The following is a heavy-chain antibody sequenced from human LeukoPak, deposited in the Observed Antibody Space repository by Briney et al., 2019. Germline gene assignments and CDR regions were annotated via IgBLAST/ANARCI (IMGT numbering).Heavy chain of an antibody. V-gene: IGHV4-34*01. CDR2: INHSGST. Sequence: PSETLSLTCAVYGGSFSGYYWSWIRQPPGKGLEWIGEINHSGSTNYNPSLKSRVTISVDTSKNQFSLKLSSVTAADTAVYYCARDMQIVVLTRLLDYWGQGTLVTVSS. D-gene: IGHD2-15*01. J-gene: IGHJ4*02. CDR1: GGSFSGYY. CDR3: ARDMQIVVLTRLLDY.